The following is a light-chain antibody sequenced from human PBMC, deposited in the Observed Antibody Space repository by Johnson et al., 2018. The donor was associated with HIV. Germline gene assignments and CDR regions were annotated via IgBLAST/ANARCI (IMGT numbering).Light chain of an antibody. CDR1: SSNIGNNY. CDR2: DNN. J-gene: IGLJ1*01. V-gene: IGLV1-51*01. Sequence: QSVLTQPPSVSAAPGQKVTISCSGTSSNIGNNYVSWYQQFTGTAPKLLIYDNNMRPSGIPDRFSGSKSGTSAALGITGVQTGAEADYYCGTWDSSLSANVFGTGTRVTVL. CDR3: GTWDSSLSANV.